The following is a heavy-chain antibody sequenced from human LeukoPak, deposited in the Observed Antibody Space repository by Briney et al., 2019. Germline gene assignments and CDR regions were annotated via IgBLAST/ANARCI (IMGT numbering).Heavy chain of an antibody. CDR1: GGSISSGDYY. CDR3: ARVRRRTVETPTTLDY. D-gene: IGHD4-23*01. Sequence: SETLSLTCTVSGGSISSGDYYWSWIRQPPGKGLEWIGYIYYSGSTYYNPSLKSRVTISVDTSKNQFSLKLSSVTAADTAVYYCARVRRRTVETPTTLDYWGQGTLVTASS. CDR2: IYYSGST. J-gene: IGHJ4*02. V-gene: IGHV4-30-4*08.